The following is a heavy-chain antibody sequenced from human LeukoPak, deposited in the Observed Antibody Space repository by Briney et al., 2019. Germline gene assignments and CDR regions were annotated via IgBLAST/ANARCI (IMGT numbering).Heavy chain of an antibody. J-gene: IGHJ4*02. CDR1: EFSLSRPW. Sequence: RGSLRLSCAPSEFSLSRPWMNWVRQAPGKGLEGVAKIKQDGSAKSYVDSGESRFTTSRDNAKNSLNLQMNSLRAKDTAVNYCGAGGYRGQGIQGTASS. CDR3: GAGGY. V-gene: IGHV3-7*05. CDR2: IKQDGSAK.